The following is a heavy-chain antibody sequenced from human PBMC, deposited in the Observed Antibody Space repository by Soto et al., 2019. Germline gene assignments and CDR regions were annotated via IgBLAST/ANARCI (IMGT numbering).Heavy chain of an antibody. Sequence: GGSLRLSCAVSGFTFSDYSMNWLRQAPGKGLEWVSYISSTGNTIYYADSVKGRFTTSRDTANNSLHLQMNSLRADDTAVYFCARGSIGFLKGGWFDPWGQGTLVTVSS. CDR3: ARGSIGFLKGGWFDP. CDR2: ISSTGNTI. CDR1: GFTFSDYS. D-gene: IGHD6-25*01. J-gene: IGHJ5*02. V-gene: IGHV3-11*01.